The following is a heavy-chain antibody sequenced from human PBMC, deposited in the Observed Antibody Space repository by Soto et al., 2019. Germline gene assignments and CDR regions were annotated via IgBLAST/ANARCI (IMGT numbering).Heavy chain of an antibody. CDR2: IWYDGSNK. CDR3: ARDHLPYSSSWYGAGAAFDI. V-gene: IGHV3-33*01. J-gene: IGHJ3*02. Sequence: QVQLVESGGGVVQPGRSLRLSCAASGFTFSSYGMHWVRQAPGKGLEWVAVIWYDGSNKYYADSVKGRFTISRDNSKNTLYLQMNSLRAEDTAVYYCARDHLPYSSSWYGAGAAFDIWGQGTMVTVSS. CDR1: GFTFSSYG. D-gene: IGHD6-13*01.